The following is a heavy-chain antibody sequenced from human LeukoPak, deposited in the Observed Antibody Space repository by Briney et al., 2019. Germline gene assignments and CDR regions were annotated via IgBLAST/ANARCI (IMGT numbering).Heavy chain of an antibody. J-gene: IGHJ4*02. V-gene: IGHV1-2*02. CDR3: ARDIIAAAGNLDY. D-gene: IGHD6-13*01. CDR2: INPNHGDT. CDR1: GGTFSSYA. Sequence: ASVKVSCKASGGTFSSYAISWVRQAPGQGLEWMGWINPNHGDTNYAQKFQDRVSMTRDTSISTAYMHLSRLRSADTAVYYCARDIIAAAGNLDYWGQGTLVTVSS.